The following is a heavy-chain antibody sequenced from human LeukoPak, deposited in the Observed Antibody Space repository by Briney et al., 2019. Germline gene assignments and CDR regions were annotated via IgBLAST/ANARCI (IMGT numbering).Heavy chain of an antibody. Sequence: GASVKVSCKASGYTFTGYYMHWVRQAPGQGLEWMGWINPNSGGTNYAQKFQGWVTMTRDTSTSTAYMELSRLRSDDTAVYYCARAGFGAHLGKLSLGPVSDYYFDYWGQGTLVTVSS. D-gene: IGHD3-16*02. J-gene: IGHJ4*02. CDR2: INPNSGGT. CDR3: ARAGFGAHLGKLSLGPVSDYYFDY. V-gene: IGHV1-2*04. CDR1: GYTFTGYY.